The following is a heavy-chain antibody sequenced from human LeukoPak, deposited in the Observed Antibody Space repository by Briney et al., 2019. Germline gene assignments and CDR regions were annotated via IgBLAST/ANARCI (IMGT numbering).Heavy chain of an antibody. CDR1: GDSFSSNSVT. J-gene: IGHJ5*02. CDR3: ARRLTQNDCFDP. V-gene: IGHV6-1*01. Sequence: SHTLSLTCAISGDSFSSNSVTWNWIRQSPSRGLEWLGRTYYRSTWYNDYAVSVRGRITVNPDTSKNQFSLHLNSVTPEDTAVYYCARRLTQNDCFDPWGQGILVTVSS. CDR2: TYYRSTWYN. D-gene: IGHD1-1*01.